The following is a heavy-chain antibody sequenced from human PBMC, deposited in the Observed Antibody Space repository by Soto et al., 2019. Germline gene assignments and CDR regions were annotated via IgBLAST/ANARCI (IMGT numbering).Heavy chain of an antibody. CDR1: GFTFSSYS. V-gene: IGHV3-21*01. J-gene: IGHJ4*02. Sequence: PGGSLRLSCAASGFTFSSYSMNWVRQAPGKGLEWVSSISSSSSYIYYADSVKGRFTISRDNAKNSLYLQMNSLRAEDTAVYYCARDPVNFDWSELYFDYWGQGTLVTVSS. D-gene: IGHD3-9*01. CDR2: ISSSSSYI. CDR3: ARDPVNFDWSELYFDY.